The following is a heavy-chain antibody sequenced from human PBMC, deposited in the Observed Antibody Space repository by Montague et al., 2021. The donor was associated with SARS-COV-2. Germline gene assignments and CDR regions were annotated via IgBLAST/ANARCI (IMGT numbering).Heavy chain of an antibody. CDR2: IYYSGST. CDR3: ARGVTMIVVVMRYNWFDP. Sequence: SETLSLTCEVSGASISSNNWWFWVRQSPGKRLEWIGGIYYSGSTYYNPSLKSRVTISVETSMHQFSLKLSSVTAADTAVYYCARGVTMIVVVMRYNWFDPWGQGTLVTVSA. V-gene: IGHV4-4*02. CDR1: GASISSNNW. D-gene: IGHD3-22*01. J-gene: IGHJ5*02.